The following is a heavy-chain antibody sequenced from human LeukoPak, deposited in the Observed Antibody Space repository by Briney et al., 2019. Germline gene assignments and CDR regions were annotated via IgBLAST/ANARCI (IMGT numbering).Heavy chain of an antibody. J-gene: IGHJ4*02. CDR2: IYYSGST. V-gene: IGHV4-59*08. CDR3: ARAFPEGDFWSGYYTGPLFDY. Sequence: PSETLSLTCTVSGGSISSYYWSWIRQPPGKGLEWIGYIYYSGSTNYNPSLKSRVTISVDTSKNQFSLKLSSVTAADTAVYYCARAFPEGDFWSGYYTGPLFDYWGQGTLVTVSS. D-gene: IGHD3-3*01. CDR1: GGSISSYY.